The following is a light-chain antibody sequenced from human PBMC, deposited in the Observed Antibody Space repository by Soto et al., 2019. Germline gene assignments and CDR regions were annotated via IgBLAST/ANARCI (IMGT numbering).Light chain of an antibody. CDR1: QSVSSSY. V-gene: IGKV3-20*01. J-gene: IGKJ1*01. Sequence: EIVFTQSPGTLSLSPGEGATLSCRASQSVSSSYLAWYQQKPGQAPRLLIYGASSRATGIPDRFSGSGSGTEFTLTISSLQSEDVAAYCCQQDNNWPPTFGQGTKVDNK. CDR2: GAS. CDR3: QQDNNWPPT.